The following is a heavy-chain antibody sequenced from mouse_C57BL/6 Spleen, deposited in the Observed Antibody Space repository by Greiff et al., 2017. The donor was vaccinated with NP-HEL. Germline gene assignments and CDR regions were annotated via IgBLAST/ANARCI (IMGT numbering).Heavy chain of an antibody. D-gene: IGHD2-3*01. CDR1: GYSITSGYY. V-gene: IGHV3-6*01. Sequence: DVKLQEPGPGLVKPSLSLSLPCSVTGYSITSGYYWNWIRQFPGNKLEWMGYISYDGSNNSNPSLKNRISITRDTSKNQFFLKLNSVTTEDTATYYCARSDGYHEDYWGQGTTLTVSS. J-gene: IGHJ2*01. CDR3: ARSDGYHEDY. CDR2: ISYDGSN.